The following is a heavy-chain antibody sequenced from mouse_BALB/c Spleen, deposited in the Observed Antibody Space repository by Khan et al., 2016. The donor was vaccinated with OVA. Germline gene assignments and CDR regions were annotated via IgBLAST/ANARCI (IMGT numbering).Heavy chain of an antibody. V-gene: IGHV14-3*02. J-gene: IGHJ4*01. CDR1: GFNIKDTY. CDR3: ARRRDNYEAYAMDY. CDR2: IDPANGKT. Sequence: VQLKQSGAELVKPGASVKLSCTASGFNIKDTYIHWVKQRPEQGLEWIGRIDPANGKTKYDTKFLGKATITADTSSNTAYLQLSSLTAEDTAVYYCARRRDNYEAYAMDYWGQGTSVTVSS. D-gene: IGHD1-3*01.